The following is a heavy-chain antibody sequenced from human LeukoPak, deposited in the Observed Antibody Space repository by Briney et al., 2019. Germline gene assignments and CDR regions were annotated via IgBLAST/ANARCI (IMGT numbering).Heavy chain of an antibody. CDR2: IYYSGST. J-gene: IGHJ5*02. D-gene: IGHD1-1*01. V-gene: IGHV4-59*01. CDR1: GGSISSYY. Sequence: SETLSLTCTVSGGSISSYYWSWIRQPPGKGLEWIGYIYYSGSTNYNPSLKSRVTISVDTSKNQFSLKLNSVTAADTAVYYCARDPRGGTSRDNWFDPWGQGALVTVSS. CDR3: ARDPRGGTSRDNWFDP.